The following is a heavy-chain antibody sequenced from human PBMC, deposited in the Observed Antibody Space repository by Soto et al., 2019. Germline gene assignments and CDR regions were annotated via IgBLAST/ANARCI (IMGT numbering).Heavy chain of an antibody. CDR3: ASTDIVVVPAAHNPYFDY. V-gene: IGHV1-69*13. J-gene: IGHJ4*02. D-gene: IGHD2-2*01. Sequence: ASVKVSCKASGGTFSSYAISWVRQAPGQGLEWMGGIIPIFGTANYAQKFQGRVTITADESTSTAYMELSSLRSEDTAVYYCASTDIVVVPAAHNPYFDYWGQGTLVTVSS. CDR1: GGTFSSYA. CDR2: IIPIFGTA.